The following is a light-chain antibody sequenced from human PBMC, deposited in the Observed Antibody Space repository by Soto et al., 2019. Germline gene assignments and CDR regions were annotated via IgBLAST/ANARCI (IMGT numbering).Light chain of an antibody. Sequence: EIVLTQSPATLSLSPGERATLSCRASQSISTYLAWYQQKPGQAPRLLIYDASKRATGIPARLGGSGSGTDFTLTISSLEPEDFAVYYCQQRSNWPPPFGGGTKVEIK. CDR2: DAS. CDR1: QSISTY. CDR3: QQRSNWPPP. J-gene: IGKJ4*01. V-gene: IGKV3-11*01.